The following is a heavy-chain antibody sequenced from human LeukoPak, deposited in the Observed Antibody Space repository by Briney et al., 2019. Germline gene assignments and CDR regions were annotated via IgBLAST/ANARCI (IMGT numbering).Heavy chain of an antibody. Sequence: GGSLRLSCAASGFTFSSYGMHWVRQAPGKGLEWVAFIRYDGSNKYYADSVKGRFTISRDNSKSKLYLQMNSLRAEDTAVYYCAKDWDYYGSGSYIHFDYWGQGTLVTVSS. J-gene: IGHJ4*02. CDR2: IRYDGSNK. V-gene: IGHV3-30*02. D-gene: IGHD3-10*01. CDR3: AKDWDYYGSGSYIHFDY. CDR1: GFTFSSYG.